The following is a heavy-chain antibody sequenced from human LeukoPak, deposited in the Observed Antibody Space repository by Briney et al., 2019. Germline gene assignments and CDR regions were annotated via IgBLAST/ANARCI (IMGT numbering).Heavy chain of an antibody. D-gene: IGHD2-21*02. Sequence: ASVKASCKASGYTFTSYGISWVRQAPGQGLEWMGWISAYNGNTNYAQKLQGRVTMTTDTSTSTAYMELRSLRSDDTAVYYCARDLLVRTVTAFDYWGQGTLVTVSS. CDR2: ISAYNGNT. V-gene: IGHV1-18*04. J-gene: IGHJ4*02. CDR1: GYTFTSYG. CDR3: ARDLLVRTVTAFDY.